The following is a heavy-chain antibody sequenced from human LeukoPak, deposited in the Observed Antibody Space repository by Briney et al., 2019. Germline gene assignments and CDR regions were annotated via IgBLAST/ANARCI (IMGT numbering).Heavy chain of an antibody. CDR3: TRDRSRAEDD. CDR2: INQGGSDK. Sequence: GGSLRLSCAASGFTFSVHWMSWVRQAPGKGLEWVANINQGGSDKYYVHSVKGRFTISRDNANNLMYLQMNSLRGEDTAVYYCTRDRSRAEDDWGQGTLVTVSS. D-gene: IGHD1-14*01. V-gene: IGHV3-7*01. CDR1: GFTFSVHW. J-gene: IGHJ4*02.